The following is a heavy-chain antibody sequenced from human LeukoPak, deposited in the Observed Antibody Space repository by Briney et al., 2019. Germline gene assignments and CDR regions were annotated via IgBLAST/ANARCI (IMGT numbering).Heavy chain of an antibody. Sequence: GGSLRLSCAASGFTFSSYWIHWVRQGPGKRLVWVSHINSDGSSTTYADSVKGRFTISRDNAKNTLYLQMSSLRSEDTALYYCAKAGFYDSGSYDYWGQGTLVTVSS. CDR1: GFTFSSYW. CDR3: AKAGFYDSGSYDY. J-gene: IGHJ4*02. D-gene: IGHD3-10*01. CDR2: INSDGSST. V-gene: IGHV3-74*01.